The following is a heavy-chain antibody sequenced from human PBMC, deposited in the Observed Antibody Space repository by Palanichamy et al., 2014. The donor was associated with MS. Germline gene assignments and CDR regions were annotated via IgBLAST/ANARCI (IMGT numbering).Heavy chain of an antibody. CDR2: IHQSGST. CDR3: ARGVEEYSPSSSSFWGGFWFNP. J-gene: IGHJ5*02. D-gene: IGHD6-6*01. Sequence: QGQLQQWGAGLLKPSETLSLTCAVYSGSLSGHYWIWIRQPPGKGLEWIGEIHQSGSTRYNPSLKSRVTIAVDTSKNQFSLNLNSVTAADTAVYYCARGVEEYSPSSSSFWGGFWFNPWGQGTLVTVPS. CDR1: SGSLSGHY. V-gene: IGHV4-34*01.